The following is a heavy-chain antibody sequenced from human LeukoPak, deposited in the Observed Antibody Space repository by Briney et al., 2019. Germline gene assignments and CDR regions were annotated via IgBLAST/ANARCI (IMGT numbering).Heavy chain of an antibody. CDR1: GFTLSSYA. CDR3: ANRVGATFADAFDI. CDR2: ISGSGGST. D-gene: IGHD1-26*01. J-gene: IGHJ3*02. Sequence: AGGSLRLSCAASGFTLSSYAMSWVRQAPGKGLEWVSAISGSGGSTYYADSVKGRFTISRDNSKNTLYLQMNSLRAEDTAVYYCANRVGATFADAFDIWGQGTMVTVSS. V-gene: IGHV3-23*01.